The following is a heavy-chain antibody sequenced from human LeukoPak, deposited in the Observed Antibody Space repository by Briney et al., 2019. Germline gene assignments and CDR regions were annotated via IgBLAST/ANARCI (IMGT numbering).Heavy chain of an antibody. CDR1: GGSISSSSYY. CDR3: ARAGGRYYYDSSGYYFDF. Sequence: SETLSLTCTVSGGSISSSSYYRGWIRQPPGKGLEWIGSIYYSGSTYYNPSLKSRVTISVDTSKNQFSLKLSSVTAADTAVYYCARAGGRYYYDSSGYYFDFWGQGTLVTVSS. V-gene: IGHV4-39*07. J-gene: IGHJ4*02. CDR2: IYYSGST. D-gene: IGHD3-22*01.